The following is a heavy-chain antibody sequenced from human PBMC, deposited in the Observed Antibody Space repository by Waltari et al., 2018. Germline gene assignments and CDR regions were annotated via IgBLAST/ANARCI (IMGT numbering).Heavy chain of an antibody. CDR3: ARGVFDS. CDR1: GFGFNIYG. CDR2: VSGTTSYR. Sequence: DVQLVESGGGLVKPGGSLRLSCGASGFGFNIYGMNWVRQSPGKGLEWVAVVSGTTSYRYYADSVKGRFTVSRDSAKTSVYLQMDSLRVEDTAVYYCARGVFDSWGQGTLVTVSS. J-gene: IGHJ5*01. V-gene: IGHV3-21*01.